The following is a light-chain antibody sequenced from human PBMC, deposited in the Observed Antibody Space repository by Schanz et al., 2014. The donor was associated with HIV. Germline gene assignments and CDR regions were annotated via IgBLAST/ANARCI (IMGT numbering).Light chain of an antibody. Sequence: QSALTQPASVSGSPGQSITISCTGTSADIGAYKSVSWYQQHPGKAPKLIIYDVNNRPSGVSDRFSGSKSGNTASLTVSGLQAEDEADYYCSSYAGRNTYVFGTGTKLTVL. CDR3: SSYAGRNTYV. CDR1: SADIGAYKS. CDR2: DVN. J-gene: IGLJ1*01. V-gene: IGLV2-14*03.